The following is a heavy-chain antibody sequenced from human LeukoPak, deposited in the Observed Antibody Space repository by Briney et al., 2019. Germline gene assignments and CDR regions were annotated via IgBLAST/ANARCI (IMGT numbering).Heavy chain of an antibody. Sequence: ASVKVSCTASGGTFSSYAISWVRQAPGQGLEWMGGIIPIFGTANYAQKFQGRVTITTDESTSTAYMELSSLRSEDTAVYYCARGVRNFWSGYYLGYYFDYWGQGALVTVSS. D-gene: IGHD3-3*01. V-gene: IGHV1-69*05. CDR1: GGTFSSYA. CDR2: IIPIFGTA. J-gene: IGHJ4*02. CDR3: ARGVRNFWSGYYLGYYFDY.